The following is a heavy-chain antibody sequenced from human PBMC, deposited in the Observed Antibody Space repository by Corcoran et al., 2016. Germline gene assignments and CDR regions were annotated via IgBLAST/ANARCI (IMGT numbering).Heavy chain of an antibody. V-gene: IGHV3-23*01. CDR1: GFTFSSYA. D-gene: IGHD3-3*01. CDR2: ISGSGGST. CDR3: AKWGGYYDFWSGPKYGMDV. Sequence: EVQLLESGGGLVQPGGSLRLSCAASGFTFSSYAMSWVRQAPGKGLEWVSAISGSGGSTYYADSVKGRFTISRDNSKNTLYLQMNSLRAEDTAVYYCAKWGGYYDFWSGPKYGMDVWGQGTTVTVSS. J-gene: IGHJ6*02.